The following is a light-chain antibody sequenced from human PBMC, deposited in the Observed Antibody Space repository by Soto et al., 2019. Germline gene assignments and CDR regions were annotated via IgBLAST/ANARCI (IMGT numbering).Light chain of an antibody. CDR3: QKYNNWPRT. Sequence: EIVMTQSPASLSVSPGERATLSCRASQSISSNLAWYQQKPGQAPSLLLYGVSTRATGIPTRFSGSGSGTEFTLTISSLQPEDFAIYYCQKYNNWPRTFGHGTKVDFK. CDR1: QSISSN. CDR2: GVS. J-gene: IGKJ3*01. V-gene: IGKV3D-15*01.